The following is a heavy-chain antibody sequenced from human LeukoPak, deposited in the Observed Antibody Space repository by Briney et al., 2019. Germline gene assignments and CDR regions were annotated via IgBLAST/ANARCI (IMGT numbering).Heavy chain of an antibody. J-gene: IGHJ1*01. D-gene: IGHD2/OR15-2a*01. CDR1: GFTFSTYG. CDR3: ARASDTTTPTIGHFQH. V-gene: IGHV3-30*19. CDR2: ISYDGSNK. Sequence: GGSLRLSCAASGFTFSTYGMHWVRQPPNKGLEWVAVISYDGSNKYYADSVKGRFTISRDNSKNTLYLQMNSLRAEDTAVYYCARASDTTTPTIGHFQHWGQGTLVTVSS.